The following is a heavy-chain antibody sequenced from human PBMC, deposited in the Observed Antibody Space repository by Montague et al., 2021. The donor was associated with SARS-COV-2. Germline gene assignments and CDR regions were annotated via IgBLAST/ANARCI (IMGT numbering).Heavy chain of an antibody. D-gene: IGHD3-10*01. V-gene: IGHV4-39*02. Sequence: SETLSLTCIVSGGFISDGYYWAWIRQAPGKRLEWLGSLYRSGSVYSNPSHKSRVSISVDKSKNHFSLRLTSATAAETAVYYCVRGAEEAHFAMDVWGQGTTVTVSS. CDR3: VRGAEEAHFAMDV. CDR1: GGFISDGYY. J-gene: IGHJ6*02. CDR2: LYRSGSV.